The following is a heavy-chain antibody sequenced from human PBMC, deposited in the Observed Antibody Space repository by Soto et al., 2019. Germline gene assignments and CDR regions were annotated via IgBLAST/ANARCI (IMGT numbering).Heavy chain of an antibody. Sequence: XDSLTISCKGSGYSFTSYWIGWVRQMPGKGLEWMGIIYPGDSDTRYSPSFQGQVTISADKSISTAYLQWSSLKASDTAVYYCARGPPGWDDSSGYWSGGEYWGQGTLVTVSS. CDR2: IYPGDSDT. CDR3: ARGPPGWDDSSGYWSGGEY. D-gene: IGHD3-22*01. CDR1: GYSFTSYW. J-gene: IGHJ4*02. V-gene: IGHV5-51*01.